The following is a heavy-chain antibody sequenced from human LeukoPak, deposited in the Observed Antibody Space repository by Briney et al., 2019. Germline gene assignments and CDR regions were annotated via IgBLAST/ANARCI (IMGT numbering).Heavy chain of an antibody. CDR1: GGSFSGYY. V-gene: IGHV4-34*01. D-gene: IGHD3-3*01. J-gene: IGHJ3*02. CDR3: AGPEPSFGVVYRDAFDI. Sequence: PSETLSLTCAVYGGSFSGYYWSWIRQPPGKGLEWIGEINHSGSTNYNPSLKSRVTISVDTSKNQFSLKLSSVTAADTAVYYCAGPEPSFGVVYRDAFDIWGQGTMVTVSS. CDR2: INHSGST.